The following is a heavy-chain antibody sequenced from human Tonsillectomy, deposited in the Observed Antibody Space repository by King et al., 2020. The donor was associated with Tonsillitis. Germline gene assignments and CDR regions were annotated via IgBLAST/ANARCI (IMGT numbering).Heavy chain of an antibody. Sequence: EVQLVESGGGLVKPGGSLRLSCAASGFTFSGYSLNWVRQAPGKGLEWVSCISSSSTYIKYADSVKGRFTISRDNAKNSLYLQMNSLRAEDTAVYYCARESLSDDYPDYWGQGTLVTVSS. CDR2: ISSSSTYI. J-gene: IGHJ4*02. CDR3: ARESLSDDYPDY. CDR1: GFTFSGYS. D-gene: IGHD4-11*01. V-gene: IGHV3-21*01.